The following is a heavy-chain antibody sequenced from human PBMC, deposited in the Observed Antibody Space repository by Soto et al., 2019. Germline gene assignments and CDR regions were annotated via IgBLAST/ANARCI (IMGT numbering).Heavy chain of an antibody. CDR2: IWYDGSNK. V-gene: IGHV3-33*01. Sequence: QVQLVESGGGVVQPGRSLRLSCAASGFTFSSYGMHWVRQAPGKGLEWVAVIWYDGSNKYYADSVKGRFTISRDNSKKTLYLKMNSLRAEDTAVYYCASEYCSGGSCYYYGMDVWGQGTTVTVSS. J-gene: IGHJ6*02. CDR1: GFTFSSYG. D-gene: IGHD2-15*01. CDR3: ASEYCSGGSCYYYGMDV.